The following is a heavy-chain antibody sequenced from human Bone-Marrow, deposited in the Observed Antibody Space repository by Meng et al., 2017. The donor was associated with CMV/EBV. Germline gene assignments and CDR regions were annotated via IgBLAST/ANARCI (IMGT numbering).Heavy chain of an antibody. CDR1: GFTFSSYE. Sequence: GESLKISCAASGFTFSSYEMNWVRQAPGKGLEWVSYISSSGSTIYYADSVKGRFTISKDNSQNTVFLQMNSLRVEDTAIYYCAKEAAQSSCNGDCYADFWGQGTQVTVSS. J-gene: IGHJ4*02. D-gene: IGHD2-21*01. V-gene: IGHV3-48*03. CDR3: AKEAAQSSCNGDCYADF. CDR2: ISSSGSTI.